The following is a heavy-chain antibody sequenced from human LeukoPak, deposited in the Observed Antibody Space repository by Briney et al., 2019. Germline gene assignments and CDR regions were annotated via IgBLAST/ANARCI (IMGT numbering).Heavy chain of an antibody. D-gene: IGHD4/OR15-4a*01. CDR3: ARGPSYRLTTVDY. V-gene: IGHV4-30-2*01. J-gene: IGHJ4*02. CDR1: GGSISSGGYY. Sequence: PSETLSLTCTVSGGSISSGGYYWNWIRQPPGKGLEWIGYTFHSGSTYYNPSLKSRVTISVDRSKNQFSLKLNTVTAADTAVYYCARGPSYRLTTVDYWGQGTLVTVSS. CDR2: TFHSGST.